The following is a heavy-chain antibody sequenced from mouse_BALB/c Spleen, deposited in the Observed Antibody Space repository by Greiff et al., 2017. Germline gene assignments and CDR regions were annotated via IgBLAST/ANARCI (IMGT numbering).Heavy chain of an antibody. CDR2: IRSKSNNYAT. CDR1: GFTFNTYA. D-gene: IGHD4-1*01. V-gene: IGHV10-1*02. CDR3: VSSLWDPWFAY. Sequence: EADGGLVQPKGSLKLSCAASGFTFNTYAMNWVRQAPGKGLEWVARIRSKSNNYATYYADSVKDRFTISRDDSQSMLYLQMNNLKTEDTAMYYCVSSLWDPWFAYWGQGTLVTVSA. J-gene: IGHJ3*01.